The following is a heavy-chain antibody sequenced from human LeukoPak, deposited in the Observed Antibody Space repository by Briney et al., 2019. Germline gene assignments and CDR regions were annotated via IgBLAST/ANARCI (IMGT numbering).Heavy chain of an antibody. V-gene: IGHV3-23*01. CDR1: GFTFSSYA. D-gene: IGHD2-2*01. Sequence: GGSLRLSCAASGFTFSSYAMSWVRQAPGEGLEWVSAISGSGGSTYYADSVKGRFTISRDNSKNTLYLQMNSLRAEDTAVYYCAKSLVPQGYFDYWGQGTLVTVSS. CDR3: AKSLVPQGYFDY. CDR2: ISGSGGST. J-gene: IGHJ4*02.